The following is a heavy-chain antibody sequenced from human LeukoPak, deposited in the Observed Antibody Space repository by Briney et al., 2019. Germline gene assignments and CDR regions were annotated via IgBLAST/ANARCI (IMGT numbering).Heavy chain of an antibody. D-gene: IGHD2-2*01. V-gene: IGHV4-39*01. CDR2: IYYGGHT. J-gene: IGHJ3*02. CDR1: GGSISSTSHY. CDR3: ARLRTTSHDAFDI. Sequence: PSETLSLTCTVSGGSISSTSHYWGWIRQSPGKGLEWIGSIYYGGHTYYNPSLKSRVTISVDTSKNQFSLKLSSVTAAGTAVYYCARLRTTSHDAFDIWGQGTMVTVSS.